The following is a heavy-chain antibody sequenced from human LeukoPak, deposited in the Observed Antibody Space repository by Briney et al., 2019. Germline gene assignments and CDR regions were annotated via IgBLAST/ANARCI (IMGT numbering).Heavy chain of an antibody. CDR2: IGGSGGST. J-gene: IGHJ6*02. CDR3: ARSYSTGTTNYYYYGMDV. Sequence: PGGSLRLSCAASGFTFSSYAMSWVRQAPGKGLEWVSAIGGSGGSTYYADSVKGRFTISRHDSKNTLYLQMNSLRAEDTAVYYCARSYSTGTTNYYYYGMDVWGQGTTVTVSS. D-gene: IGHD1-1*01. V-gene: IGHV3-23*01. CDR1: GFTFSSYA.